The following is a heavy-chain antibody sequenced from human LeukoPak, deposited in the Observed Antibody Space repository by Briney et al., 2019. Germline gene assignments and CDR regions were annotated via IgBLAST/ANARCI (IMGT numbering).Heavy chain of an antibody. D-gene: IGHD3-3*01. V-gene: IGHV4-39*01. CDR1: GGSISSSSYY. J-gene: IGHJ4*02. CDR2: IFYSGST. Sequence: SETLSLTCSVSGGSISSSSYYWGWIRQPPGKGLEWIANIFYSGSTYYNPSLKSRVTISVDKSKNQFSLKLSSVTAADTAVYYCARQDDFWSGYYDYWGQGTLVTVSS. CDR3: ARQDDFWSGYYDY.